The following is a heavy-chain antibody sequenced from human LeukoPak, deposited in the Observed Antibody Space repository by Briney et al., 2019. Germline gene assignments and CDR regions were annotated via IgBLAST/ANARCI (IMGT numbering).Heavy chain of an antibody. Sequence: GGSLRLSCAPSGYSFSTYTMRWGRPAPGERGERGSTFSSSVKSGAKTYYEDAVTGRFSISRDNSRNTLYLQMKRLRAEDTAMYYCLRGGLGSHLVYWGERALVT. D-gene: IGHD1-26*01. V-gene: IGHV3-23*01. CDR2: FSSSVKSGAKT. J-gene: IGHJ4*02. CDR1: GYSFSTYT. CDR3: LRGGLGSHLVY.